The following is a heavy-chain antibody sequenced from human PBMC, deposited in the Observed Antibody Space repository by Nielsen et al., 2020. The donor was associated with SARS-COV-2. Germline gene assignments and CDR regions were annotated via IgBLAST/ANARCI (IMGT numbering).Heavy chain of an antibody. J-gene: IGHJ6*02. Sequence: SETLSLTCTVSGGSISSGDYYWSWIRQPPGKGLEWIGEINQSGSTKYNPSLKSRVTISVDTSKNQFSLKLSSVTAADTAVYYCARGDWKQVWYYGMDVGGQGTTVTVSS. D-gene: IGHD1-1*01. CDR3: ARGDWKQVWYYGMDV. CDR2: INQSGST. V-gene: IGHV4-30-4*01. CDR1: GGSISSGDYY.